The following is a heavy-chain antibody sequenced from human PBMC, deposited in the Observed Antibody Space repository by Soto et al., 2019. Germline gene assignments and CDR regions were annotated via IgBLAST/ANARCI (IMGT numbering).Heavy chain of an antibody. CDR3: VKPGSYSYYFDY. D-gene: IGHD1-26*01. CDR2: ISSNGGST. CDR1: GFTFSSYA. J-gene: IGHJ4*02. V-gene: IGHV3-64D*06. Sequence: EVQLVESGGGLVQPGGSLRLSCSASGFTFSSYAMPWVRQAPGKGLEYVSAISSNGGSTYSADSLKGRFTISRDNSKNKLSLQMSRLRAEDTAVYYCVKPGSYSYYFDYWGQGTLVTVSS.